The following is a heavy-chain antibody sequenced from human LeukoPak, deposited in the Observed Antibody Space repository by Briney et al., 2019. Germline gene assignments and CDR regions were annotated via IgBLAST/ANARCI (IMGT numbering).Heavy chain of an antibody. D-gene: IGHD3-10*01. CDR3: ATSSSKWRGLYYYYGMDV. CDR1: GYTLTELS. V-gene: IGHV1-24*01. CDR2: FDPEDGET. J-gene: IGHJ6*02. Sequence: ASVEVPCKVSGYTLTELSMHLVRQAPGKGLEWMGGFDPEDGETIYAQKFQGRVTMTEDTSTDTAYMELSSLRSEDTAVYYCATSSSKWRGLYYYYGMDVWGQGTTVTVSS.